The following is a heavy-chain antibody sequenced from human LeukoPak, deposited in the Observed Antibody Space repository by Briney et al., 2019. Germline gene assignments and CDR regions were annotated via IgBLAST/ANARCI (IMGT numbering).Heavy chain of an antibody. V-gene: IGHV2-5*02. CDR2: IYWDDDK. CDR1: GFLLSTRGVG. CDR3: AHGGLVRRFDY. J-gene: IGHJ4*02. Sequence: SGPTLVKPTQTLTLTCTFSGFLLSTRGVGVGWIRQPPVKALEWLALIYWDDDKRYSPSLKSRLTITKDTSKNQVVLTMTNMDPVDTATYYCAHGGLVRRFDYWGQGTLVTVSS. D-gene: IGHD6-19*01.